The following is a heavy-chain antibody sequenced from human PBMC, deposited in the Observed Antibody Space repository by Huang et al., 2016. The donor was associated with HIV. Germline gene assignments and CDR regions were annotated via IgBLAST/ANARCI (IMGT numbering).Heavy chain of an antibody. Sequence: DVQLVESGGGLVQPGGSLRLSCAASGFNFDRFWMTWVRQAPGKELEWVANIDQGGSEKHYVDAVNGRFTISRDNARNSLSLQMNSLRADDTAVYYCARDRSNRELRMSYMDVWGRGTTVTVSS. CDR3: ARDRSNRELRMSYMDV. CDR2: IDQGGSEK. V-gene: IGHV3-7*01. D-gene: IGHD1-7*01. CDR1: GFNFDRFW. J-gene: IGHJ6*04.